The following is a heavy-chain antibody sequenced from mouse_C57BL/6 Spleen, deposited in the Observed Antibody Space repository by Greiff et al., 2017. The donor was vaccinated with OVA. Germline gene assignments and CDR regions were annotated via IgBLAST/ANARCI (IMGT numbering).Heavy chain of an antibody. V-gene: IGHV5-4*01. CDR2: ISDGGRYT. Sequence: EVQLQESGGGLVKPGGSLKLSCAASGFTFSSYAMSWVRQTPEKRLAWVATISDGGRYTYYPDNVKGRFTLSRDNAKNNLYLQMSHLKSEDTAMYYCARAPYYGSSYRYFDVWGTGTTVTVSS. CDR1: GFTFSSYA. CDR3: ARAPYYGSSYRYFDV. J-gene: IGHJ1*03. D-gene: IGHD1-1*01.